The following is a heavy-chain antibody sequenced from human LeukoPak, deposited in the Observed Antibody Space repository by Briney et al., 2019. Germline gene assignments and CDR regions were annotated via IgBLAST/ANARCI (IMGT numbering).Heavy chain of an antibody. CDR2: INHSGST. CDR3: ARYDVGWYYFDY. V-gene: IGHV4-34*01. Sequence: KPSETLSLTCAVYGGSFSGYYWSWIRQPPGKGLEWIGEINHSGSTNYNPSLKSRVTISVDTSKNQFSLKLSSVTAADTAVYYCARYDVGWYYFDYWGQGTLVTVSS. J-gene: IGHJ4*02. CDR1: GGSFSGYY. D-gene: IGHD6-19*01.